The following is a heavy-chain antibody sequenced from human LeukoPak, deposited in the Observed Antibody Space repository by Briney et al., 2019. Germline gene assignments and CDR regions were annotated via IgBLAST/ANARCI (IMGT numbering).Heavy chain of an antibody. CDR1: GFTFSSYS. D-gene: IGHD2-2*01. CDR2: ISSSSSFI. Sequence: MAGXXLRLSCAASGFTFSSYSMNWVRQAAGKGLEWVSSISSSSSFIYYADSVKGRFTISRDNAKNSLYLQINSLRAEDTAVYYCARDPPLGYCSSTSCPHLDYWGQGTLVTVSS. J-gene: IGHJ4*02. CDR3: ARDPPLGYCSSTSCPHLDY. V-gene: IGHV3-21*01.